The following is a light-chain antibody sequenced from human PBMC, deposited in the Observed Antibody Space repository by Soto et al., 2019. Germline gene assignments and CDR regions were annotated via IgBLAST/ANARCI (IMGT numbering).Light chain of an antibody. V-gene: IGLV3-25*03. CDR3: QSADSSGTYRRV. CDR1: ALPKQY. CDR2: KDS. Sequence: SYELTQPPSVSVSPGQTARITCSGDALPKQYAYWYQQKPGQAPVLVIYKDSERPSGIPERFSGSSSGTTVTLTISGVQAKDEADYYCQSADSSGTYRRVFGGGTKLTVL. J-gene: IGLJ3*02.